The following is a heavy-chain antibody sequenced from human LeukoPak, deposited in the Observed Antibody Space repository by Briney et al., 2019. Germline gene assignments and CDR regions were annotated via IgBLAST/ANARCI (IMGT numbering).Heavy chain of an antibody. CDR2: FDPEDGET. Sequence: ASVKVSCKVSGYTLTELSMHWVRQAPGKGLEWMGGFDPEDGETIYAQKFQGRVTMTEDTSTDTAYMELSSLRSEDTAVYYCATRETSLRYFDWSDYYYYMDVWGKGTTVTISS. J-gene: IGHJ6*03. CDR1: GYTLTELS. CDR3: ATRETSLRYFDWSDYYYYMDV. D-gene: IGHD3-9*01. V-gene: IGHV1-24*01.